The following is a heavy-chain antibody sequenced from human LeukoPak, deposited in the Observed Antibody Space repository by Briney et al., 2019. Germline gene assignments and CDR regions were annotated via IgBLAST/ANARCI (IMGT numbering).Heavy chain of an antibody. CDR1: GFTFSDYY. Sequence: GGSLRLSCAASGFTFSDYYMSWIRQAPGKGLEWVSYISSSGSTIYYADSVKGRFTISRDNAKNSLYLQMNSLRAEDTAVYYCARDKDDYGSGNHWFDPWGQGTLVTVSS. D-gene: IGHD3-10*01. CDR3: ARDKDDYGSGNHWFDP. CDR2: ISSSGSTI. J-gene: IGHJ5*02. V-gene: IGHV3-11*01.